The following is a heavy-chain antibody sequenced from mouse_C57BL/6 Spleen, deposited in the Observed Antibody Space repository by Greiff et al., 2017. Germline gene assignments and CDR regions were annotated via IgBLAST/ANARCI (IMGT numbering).Heavy chain of an antibody. J-gene: IGHJ3*01. D-gene: IGHD2-1*01. V-gene: IGHV5-9-1*02. CDR2: ISSGGDYI. Sequence: EVKLVESGEGLVKPGGSLTLSCAASGFTFSSYAMSWVRQTPEKRLEWVAYISSGGDYIYYADTVKGRFTISRDNARNTLYLQMSRLKSEDTAMYYCTREGGNYGFAYWGQGTLVTVSA. CDR3: TREGGNYGFAY. CDR1: GFTFSSYA.